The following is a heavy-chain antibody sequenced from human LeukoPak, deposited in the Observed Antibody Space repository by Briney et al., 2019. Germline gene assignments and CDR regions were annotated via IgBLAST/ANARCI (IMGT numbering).Heavy chain of an antibody. Sequence: GGSLRLSCVASGFTFSDYYMSWIRQAPGKGLEWVSYISSSGSTIYYADSVKGRFTISRDNAKNSLYLQMNSLRAEDTAVYYCAREALSAYYYDSSGYYFDYWGQGTLVTVSS. CDR3: AREALSAYYYDSSGYYFDY. J-gene: IGHJ4*02. CDR2: ISSSGSTI. V-gene: IGHV3-11*04. CDR1: GFTFSDYY. D-gene: IGHD3-22*01.